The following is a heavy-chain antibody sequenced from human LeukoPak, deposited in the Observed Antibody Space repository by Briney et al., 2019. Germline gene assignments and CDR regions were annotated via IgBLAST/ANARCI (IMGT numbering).Heavy chain of an antibody. CDR3: ARGVPGPGDFWSGYSFGHYFDY. CDR2: IDYRGST. J-gene: IGHJ4*02. D-gene: IGHD3-3*01. V-gene: IGHV4-59*01. Sequence: PSETLSLTCTVSGGSISSYYWSWIRQPPGKGLEWIAYIDYRGSTTYNPSLKSRVTISVDTSRNQFSLKLSSVTAADTAVYYCARGVPGPGDFWSGYSFGHYFDYWGQGTLVTVSS. CDR1: GGSISSYY.